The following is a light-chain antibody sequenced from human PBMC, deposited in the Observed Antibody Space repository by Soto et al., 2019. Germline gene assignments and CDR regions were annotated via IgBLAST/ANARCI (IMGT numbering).Light chain of an antibody. CDR2: AAS. J-gene: IGKJ1*01. V-gene: IGKV1-39*01. CDR3: KQSYSTQWT. Sequence: DIQITQSPSSLSASVGDRVNMTCRSSRSISRYLSWYQQKPGKAPNLLIYAASSLQSGVPSRFSGAGSGTDFTLTIANLHPEDFAIYYCKQSYSTQWTFGQGTKVDI. CDR1: RSISRY.